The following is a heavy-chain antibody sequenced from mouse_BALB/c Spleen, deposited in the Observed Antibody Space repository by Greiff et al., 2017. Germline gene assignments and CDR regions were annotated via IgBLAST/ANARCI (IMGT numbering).Heavy chain of an antibody. D-gene: IGHD4-1*01. CDR2: INPYYGST. CDR3: ARRKNWDEYYAMDY. J-gene: IGHJ4*01. CDR1: GYSFTDYI. Sequence: EVQLQQTGPELVKPGASVKISCKASGYSFTDYIMLWVKQSHGKSLEWIGNINPYYGSTSYNLKFKGKATLTVDKSSSTAYMQLNSLTSEDSAVYYCARRKNWDEYYAMDYWGQGTSVTVSS. V-gene: IGHV1-39*01.